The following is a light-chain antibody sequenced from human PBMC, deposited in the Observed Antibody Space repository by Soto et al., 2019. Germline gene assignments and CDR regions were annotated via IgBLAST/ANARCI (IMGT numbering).Light chain of an antibody. CDR2: AAS. Sequence: DIQMTQSPSSLSASVGDRVTITCRASQSISTYLNWYQQKPGRAPKLLIYAASSLQSGVPSRFSGSGSGTDFTLTISSLQPEDFATYYCQQSNRMPYTFGQGTKLEIQ. CDR1: QSISTY. CDR3: QQSNRMPYT. J-gene: IGKJ2*01. V-gene: IGKV1-39*01.